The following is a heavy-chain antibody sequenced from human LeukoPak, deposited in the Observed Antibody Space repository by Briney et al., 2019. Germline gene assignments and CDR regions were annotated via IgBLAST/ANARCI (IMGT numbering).Heavy chain of an antibody. CDR3: ARGPYYYDSSGYFDY. V-gene: IGHV1-18*01. CDR2: ISAYNGNT. D-gene: IGHD3-22*01. CDR1: GYTFTSYG. J-gene: IGHJ4*02. Sequence: ASVKVSCKASGYTFTSYGISWVRQAPGQGLEWMGWISAYNGNTNYAQKLQGRVTMTTDTSTSTAYMELRSLRSDDTAVYYCARGPYYYDSSGYFDYWGQGTLVTVSS.